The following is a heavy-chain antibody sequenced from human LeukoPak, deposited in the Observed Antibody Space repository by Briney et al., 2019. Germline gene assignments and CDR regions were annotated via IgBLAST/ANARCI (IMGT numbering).Heavy chain of an antibody. CDR3: ARGEYDSSGYYFFDY. D-gene: IGHD3-22*01. V-gene: IGHV4-59*06. Sequence: PSETLSLTCTVSGGSISSYYWSWLRQPAGKGLEWIGYGYYSGSTYYNPSLKSRVTISVDTSKNQFSLKRSSVTAADTAVYYCARGEYDSSGYYFFDYWGQGTLVTVSS. J-gene: IGHJ4*02. CDR2: GYYSGST. CDR1: GGSISSYY.